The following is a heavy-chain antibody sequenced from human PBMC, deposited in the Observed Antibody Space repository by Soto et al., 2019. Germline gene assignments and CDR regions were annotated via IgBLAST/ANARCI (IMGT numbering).Heavy chain of an antibody. Sequence: PTETLSLTCAVYGGSFSGYYWSWIRQPPGKGLEWIGEINHSGSTNYNPSLKSRVTISVDTSKNQFSLKLSSVTAADTAVYYCARVASGDGYKSEWFDYWGQGTLVTVSS. D-gene: IGHD5-12*01. J-gene: IGHJ4*02. CDR1: GGSFSGYY. CDR3: ARVASGDGYKSEWFDY. CDR2: INHSGST. V-gene: IGHV4-34*01.